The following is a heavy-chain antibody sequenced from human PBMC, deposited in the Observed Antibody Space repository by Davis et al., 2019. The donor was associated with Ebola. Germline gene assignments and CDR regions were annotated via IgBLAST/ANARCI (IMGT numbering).Heavy chain of an antibody. D-gene: IGHD1-26*01. CDR2: ISGSGAST. CDR1: GFTFSSYA. CDR3: ARVGATDY. J-gene: IGHJ4*02. V-gene: IGHV3-23*01. Sequence: GGSLRLSCAASGFTFSSYAMNWVRQAPGKGLEWVSGISGSGASTYYADSVKGRFTISRDNARNSLYLQMNSLRVEDTAVYYRARVGATDYWGQGTLVTVSS.